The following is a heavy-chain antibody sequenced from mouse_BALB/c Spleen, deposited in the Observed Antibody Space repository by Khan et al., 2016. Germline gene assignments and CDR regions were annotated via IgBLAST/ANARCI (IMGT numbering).Heavy chain of an antibody. V-gene: IGHV2-6-7*01. J-gene: IGHJ4*01. CDR3: AREGWGYYAMDY. CDR1: GFSLGAYG. CDR2: IWGDGST. Sequence: QVQLKQSGPGLVAPSQSRSITCTVAGFSLGAYGVNWVRQPPGKGLEWLGMIWGDGSTDYNSALKSRLNITKDNSKSQVFLKMNSLQSDDTARYYCAREGWGYYAMDYGGQGTSVTVSS.